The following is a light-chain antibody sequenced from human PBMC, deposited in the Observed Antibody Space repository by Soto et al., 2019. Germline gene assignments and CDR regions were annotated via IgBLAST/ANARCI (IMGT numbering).Light chain of an antibody. V-gene: IGKV3-20*01. CDR1: QSVSSSY. Sequence: EIVLTHSPGTLSLSPGERPTLSCRASQSVSSSYLAWYQQKPGQAPRPLIYGASSRPIGIPDRLSGCGSGTDFTLTISRLEPEDFAVYYCQQDGSSPWTFGQGTKVEIK. CDR2: GAS. CDR3: QQDGSSPWT. J-gene: IGKJ1*01.